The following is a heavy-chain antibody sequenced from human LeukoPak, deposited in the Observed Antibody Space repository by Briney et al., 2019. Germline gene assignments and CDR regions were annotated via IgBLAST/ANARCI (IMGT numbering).Heavy chain of an antibody. CDR1: GVSMSSSSYY. D-gene: IGHD5-18*01. J-gene: IGHJ4*02. V-gene: IGHV4-39*07. CDR3: ARRASYGPFDY. Sequence: SETLSLTCTVSGVSMSSSSYYCAWILQPPGKVREWIVSSYESGSTYYNPSLKRRVTISVHTSKNPFSLKLSSVTAADAALFYCARRASYGPFDYWGQGALVTVSS. CDR2: SYESGST.